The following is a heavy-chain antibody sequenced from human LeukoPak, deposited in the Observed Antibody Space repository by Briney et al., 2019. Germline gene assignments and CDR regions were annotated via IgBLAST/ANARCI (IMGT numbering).Heavy chain of an antibody. Sequence: KPSETLSLTCTVSGGPVNSYYWSWIRQPPGKGLEWIGYIYYSGNTNYNPSLESRVTISVDTSKNQFSLKLKSLTAADTAVYYCARDRSGSGSYYYFDPWGQGTLVTVSS. V-gene: IGHV4-59*02. CDR3: ARDRSGSGSYYYFDP. D-gene: IGHD1-26*01. J-gene: IGHJ5*02. CDR1: GGPVNSYY. CDR2: IYYSGNT.